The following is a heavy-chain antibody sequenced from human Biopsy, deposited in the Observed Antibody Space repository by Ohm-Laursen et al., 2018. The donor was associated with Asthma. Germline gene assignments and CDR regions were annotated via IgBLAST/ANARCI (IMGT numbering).Heavy chain of an antibody. V-gene: IGHV3-30*04. CDR2: ISYDGRDT. Sequence: SLRLSRTASGFTFDNYTMHWVRQAPGKGLEWVTIISYDGRDTYYADSVEGRFTISRVNSRNTLFLQMSSLRPEDTAVYYCARGGLHYYEYYGMDVWGQGTTVTVSS. J-gene: IGHJ6*02. D-gene: IGHD2-21*02. CDR1: GFTFDNYT. CDR3: ARGGLHYYEYYGMDV.